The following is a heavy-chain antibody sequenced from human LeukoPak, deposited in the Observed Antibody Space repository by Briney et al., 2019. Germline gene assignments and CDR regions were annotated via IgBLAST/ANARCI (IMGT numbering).Heavy chain of an antibody. J-gene: IGHJ4*02. CDR3: ARGPQNYYGSGSLDY. Sequence: SETLSLTCAVYGGSFSGYYWSWIRQPPGKGLEWIGEINHSGSTNYNPSLKSRVTISVDTSKNQFSLKLSSVTAADTAVYYCARGPQNYYGSGSLDYWGQGTLVTVSS. CDR1: GGSFSGYY. CDR2: INHSGST. D-gene: IGHD3-10*01. V-gene: IGHV4-34*01.